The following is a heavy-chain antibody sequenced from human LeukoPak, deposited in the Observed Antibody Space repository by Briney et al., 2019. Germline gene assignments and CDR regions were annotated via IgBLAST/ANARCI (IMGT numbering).Heavy chain of an antibody. CDR3: AREETYYDSSGYPTPSDY. CDR1: GGTFSSYA. CDR2: IIPILGIA. Sequence: GSSVKVSCKASGGTFSSYAISWVRQAPGQGLEWMGRIIPILGIANYAQKFQGRVTITADKSTSTAYMELSSLRSEDTAVYYCAREETYYDSSGYPTPSDYWGQGTLVTVSS. V-gene: IGHV1-69*04. J-gene: IGHJ4*02. D-gene: IGHD3-22*01.